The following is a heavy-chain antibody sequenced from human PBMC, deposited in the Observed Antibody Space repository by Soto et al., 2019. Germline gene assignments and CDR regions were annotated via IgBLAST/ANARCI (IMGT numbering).Heavy chain of an antibody. Sequence: EVQLVESGGGLVQPGGSLRLSCAASGFTFSSYSMNWVRQAPGKGLEWVSYISSSSSTIYYADSVKGRFTISRDNAKNALYLQMNSLRDEDTAVYYCARDSGYSYGPIDYVVQGTLGTVSS. J-gene: IGHJ4*02. CDR1: GFTFSSYS. V-gene: IGHV3-48*02. CDR2: ISSSSSTI. D-gene: IGHD5-18*01. CDR3: ARDSGYSYGPIDY.